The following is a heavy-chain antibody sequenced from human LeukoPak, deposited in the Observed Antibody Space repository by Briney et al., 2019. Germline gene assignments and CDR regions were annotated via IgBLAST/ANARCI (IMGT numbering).Heavy chain of an antibody. Sequence: TGGSLRLSCAASGFTFSSCAMSWVRQAPGKGLEWVSSISSSSSNIYHADSVKGRFTISRDNAKNSLYLQMNSLRVEDTAVYYCARCTTGRTFGSLREIKRSREIDYWGQGTLVTVSS. CDR2: ISSSSSNI. CDR3: ARCTTGRTFGSLREIKRSREIDY. CDR1: GFTFSSCA. V-gene: IGHV3-21*01. D-gene: IGHD1-1*01. J-gene: IGHJ4*02.